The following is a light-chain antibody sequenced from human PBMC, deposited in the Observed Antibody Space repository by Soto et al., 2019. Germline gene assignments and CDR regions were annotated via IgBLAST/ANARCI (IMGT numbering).Light chain of an antibody. CDR1: HSDIGNYNY. V-gene: IGLV2-14*03. CDR2: DVG. Sequence: QSALTQPASVSGSPGQSITISCTGTHSDIGNYNYVSWYQHLPGKAPKLMIYDVGRRPSGVSSRFSGSKSGNTASLAISWPQAGDEACCYFKFYKEDPPRLYFLRTGTKLTVL. J-gene: IGLJ1*01. CDR3: KFYKEDPPRLYF.